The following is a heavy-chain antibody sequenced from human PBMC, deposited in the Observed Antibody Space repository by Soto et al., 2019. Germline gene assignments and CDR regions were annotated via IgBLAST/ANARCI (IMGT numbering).Heavy chain of an antibody. CDR1: GGSFSGYY. CDR3: ARGSGDMITFGGVIVLNSPFDY. Sequence: QVQLQQWGAGLLKPSETLSLTCAVYGGSFSGYYWSWIRQPPGKGLEWIGEINHSGSTNYNPSLKSRVTISVDTSNNQFSLKLSSVTAADTAVYYCARGSGDMITFGGVIVLNSPFDYWGQGTLVTVSS. V-gene: IGHV4-34*01. J-gene: IGHJ4*02. D-gene: IGHD3-16*02. CDR2: INHSGST.